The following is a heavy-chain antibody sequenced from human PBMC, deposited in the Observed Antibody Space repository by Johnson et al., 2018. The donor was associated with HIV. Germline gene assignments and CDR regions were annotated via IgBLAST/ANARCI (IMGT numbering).Heavy chain of an antibody. D-gene: IGHD3-3*01. CDR1: GFTFSDAW. V-gene: IGHV3-15*01. J-gene: IGHJ3*02. CDR2: VKSKTDGGTT. Sequence: VQLVESGGGLVKPGGSLRLSCAASGFTFSDAWMNWVRQAPGKGLEWVGRVKSKTDGGTTDYAAPVKGRFTISRDNSKNTLYLQMNSLRPEDTAVYYCARDRVPDAFDIWGQGTMVTVSS. CDR3: ARDRVPDAFDI.